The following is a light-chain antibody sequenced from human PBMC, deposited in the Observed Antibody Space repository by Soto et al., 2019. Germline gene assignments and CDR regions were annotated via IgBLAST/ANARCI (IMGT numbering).Light chain of an antibody. Sequence: DIQMTQSPATLSASVGDRVTITCRASQSISRGLAWYQQKPGKAPKLLIYAASSLQSGVPSRFSGSGSGTEFTLTISSLQPDDFATYYCQQYNSYSQTFGQGTKVDIK. V-gene: IGKV1-5*01. CDR3: QQYNSYSQT. J-gene: IGKJ1*01. CDR2: AAS. CDR1: QSISRG.